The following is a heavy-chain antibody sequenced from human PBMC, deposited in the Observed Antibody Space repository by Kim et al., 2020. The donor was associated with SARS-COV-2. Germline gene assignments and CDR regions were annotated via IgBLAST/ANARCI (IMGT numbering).Heavy chain of an antibody. J-gene: IGHJ4*02. D-gene: IGHD3-10*01. V-gene: IGHV3-30*04. CDR2: ISFDSINT. CDR1: GFTFNSYA. CDR3: ARAGSGSYLSDYFDY. Sequence: GGSLRLSCVASGFTFNSYAMHWVRRPPGKGLEWVTVISFDSINTYYGDSVKGRFTISRDNSKNTLYLQMNSLRAEDTAVYYCARAGSGSYLSDYFDYWGQGTLVNVSS.